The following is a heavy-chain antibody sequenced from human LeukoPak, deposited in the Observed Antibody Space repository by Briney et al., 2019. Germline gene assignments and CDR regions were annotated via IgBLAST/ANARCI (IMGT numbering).Heavy chain of an antibody. D-gene: IGHD3-3*01. J-gene: IGHJ5*02. CDR3: AREARITIFGVDSNWFDP. Sequence: GGSLRLSCAASGFTVSSNYMSWVRQAPGKGLEWGSAIYSGGSTYYADSVKGRFTISRDNSKNTLYLQMNSLRAEDTAVYYCAREARITIFGVDSNWFDPWGQGTLVTVSS. V-gene: IGHV3-53*01. CDR2: IYSGGST. CDR1: GFTVSSNY.